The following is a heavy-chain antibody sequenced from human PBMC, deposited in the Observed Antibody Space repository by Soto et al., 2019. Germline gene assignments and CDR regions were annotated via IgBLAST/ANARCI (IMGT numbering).Heavy chain of an antibody. CDR3: AGYQPYSTGYYYFDQ. J-gene: IGHJ4*02. V-gene: IGHV1-18*01. D-gene: IGHD6-19*01. CDR1: GYNFTTYG. CDR2: ISGHNGHA. Sequence: QVQLVQSGAEVKKPGASVKVSCKTSGYNFTTYGVSWVRQAPGQGLEWMGWISGHNGHANYAQTFHGRVTMTTDTSTTTAYMELRSLRSDDTAVYYCAGYQPYSTGYYYFDQWGQGTLAIVTS.